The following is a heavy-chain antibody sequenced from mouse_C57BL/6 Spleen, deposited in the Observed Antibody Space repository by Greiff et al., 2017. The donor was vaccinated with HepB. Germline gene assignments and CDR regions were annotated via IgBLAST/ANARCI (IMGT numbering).Heavy chain of an antibody. CDR3: ARDHYGNYYWYFDV. J-gene: IGHJ1*03. Sequence: EVQRVESEGGLVQPGSSMKLSCTASGFTFSDYYMAWVRQVPEKGLEWVANINYDGSSTYYLDSLKSRFIISRDNAKNILYLQMSSLKSEDTATYYCARDHYGNYYWYFDVWGTGTTVTVSS. D-gene: IGHD2-1*01. CDR2: INYDGSST. CDR1: GFTFSDYY. V-gene: IGHV5-16*01.